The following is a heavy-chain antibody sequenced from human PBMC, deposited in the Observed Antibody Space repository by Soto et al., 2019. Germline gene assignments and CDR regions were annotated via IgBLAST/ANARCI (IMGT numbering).Heavy chain of an antibody. Sequence: QVQLVQSGAEVRKPGSSVRVSCKASGGRFSTYAFNWMRQAPGQGLEWLGGIITFFGAAMYAQKFQGRVTITADELTTTAYMELSGLRSEDTAVYYCARGGKERFRGSGMDVWGQGTTVTVSS. CDR3: ARGGKERFRGSGMDV. CDR1: GGRFSTYA. D-gene: IGHD1-1*01. CDR2: IITFFGAA. J-gene: IGHJ6*02. V-gene: IGHV1-69*01.